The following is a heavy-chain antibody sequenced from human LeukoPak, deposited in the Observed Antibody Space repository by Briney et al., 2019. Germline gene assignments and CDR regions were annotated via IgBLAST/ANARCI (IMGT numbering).Heavy chain of an antibody. CDR2: INPSGGST. J-gene: IGHJ6*03. CDR1: GYTFTGHY. D-gene: IGHD1-20*01. Sequence: ASVKVSCKASGYTFTGHYMHWVRQAPGQGLEWMGIINPSGGSTSYAQKFQGRVTMTRDMSTSTVYMELSSLRSEDTAVYYCARDGGYNWNDVWRRTDYYYYMDVWGKGTTVTVSS. V-gene: IGHV1-46*01. CDR3: ARDGGYNWNDVWRRTDYYYYMDV.